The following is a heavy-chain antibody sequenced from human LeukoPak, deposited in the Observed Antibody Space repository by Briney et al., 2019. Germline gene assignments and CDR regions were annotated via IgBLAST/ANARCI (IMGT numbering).Heavy chain of an antibody. D-gene: IGHD2/OR15-2a*01. CDR2: IGAYSGNL. CDR1: NYTFSNYG. J-gene: IGHJ1*01. Sequence: ASVKVSCKTSNYTFSNYGITWVRQAPGQGLEWMGWIGAYSGNLEFAQKFQGRVTMTTDVSSGTAYMELTNLTPDDTAVYFCARDSSAFYGSEYFQHWGQGTLVTVSS. V-gene: IGHV1-18*01. CDR3: ARDSSAFYGSEYFQH.